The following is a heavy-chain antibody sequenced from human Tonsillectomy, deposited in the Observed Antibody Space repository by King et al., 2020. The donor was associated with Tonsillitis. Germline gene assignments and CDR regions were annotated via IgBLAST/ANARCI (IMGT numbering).Heavy chain of an antibody. CDR3: ARDYCSSTSCYWFDP. J-gene: IGHJ5*02. Sequence: QLVQSGAEVKKPGASVKVSCKASGYTFTSYDMHWVRQAPGQGLEWVGIINPSGGSTSYAQKFQGRVTMTRDTSTSTVYMELSSLRSEDTAVYYCARDYCSSTSCYWFDPWGQGTLVTVSS. CDR2: INPSGGST. CDR1: GYTFTSYD. V-gene: IGHV1-46*01. D-gene: IGHD2-2*01.